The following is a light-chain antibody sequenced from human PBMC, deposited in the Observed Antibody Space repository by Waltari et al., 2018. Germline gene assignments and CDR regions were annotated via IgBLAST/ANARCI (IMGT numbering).Light chain of an antibody. CDR1: QSALYSSNNKTY. CDR2: WAS. V-gene: IGKV4-1*01. J-gene: IGKJ2*01. CDR3: QQYYSTPYT. Sequence: DIVMTQSQDSLPVTPGERATITGKSSQSALYSSNNKTYLAWYQQKPGQPPKLLIYWASTRESGVPDRFSGSGSGTDFTLTISSLQAEDVAVYYCQQYYSTPYTFGQGTKLEIK.